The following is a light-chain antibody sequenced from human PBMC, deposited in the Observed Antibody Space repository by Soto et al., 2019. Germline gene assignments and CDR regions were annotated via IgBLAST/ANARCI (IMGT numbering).Light chain of an antibody. Sequence: DIVLTQSPDSLAVSLGERATINCKSIHNILYSSDNKNYLSWYQQRPGQPPKLLFYWASTRESGVPDRFSGRGSGTHFTLTITCLQAEDGAGDDCQQYYSSRLTFGQRTKVEIK. J-gene: IGKJ1*01. CDR2: WAS. V-gene: IGKV4-1*01. CDR3: QQYYSSRLT. CDR1: HNILYSSDNKNY.